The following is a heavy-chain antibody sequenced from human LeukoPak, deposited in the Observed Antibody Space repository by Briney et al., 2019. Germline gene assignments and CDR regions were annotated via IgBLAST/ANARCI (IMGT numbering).Heavy chain of an antibody. CDR1: GDSVSSNSAA. V-gene: IGHV6-1*01. CDR2: TYYRSKWYN. D-gene: IGHD3/OR15-3a*01. CDR3: AREWRDCAFDI. J-gene: IGHJ3*02. Sequence: SQTLSLTCALSGDSVSSNSAAWHWIRQSPSRVLEWLGRTYYRSKWYNDYAVSVKSRITINPDTSKNQFSLQLNSVTPEDTAVYYCAREWRDCAFDIWGQGTMVTVSS.